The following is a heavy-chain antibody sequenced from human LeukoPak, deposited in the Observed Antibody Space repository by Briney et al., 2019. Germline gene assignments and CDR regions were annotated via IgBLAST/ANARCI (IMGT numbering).Heavy chain of an antibody. J-gene: IGHJ5*02. CDR1: GGTFSSYA. CDR2: IIPILGIA. D-gene: IGHD6-19*01. V-gene: IGHV1-69*04. CDR3: AREVYSSGSGFDP. Sequence: SVKVSCKASGGTFSSYAISWVRQAPGQGLEWIGRIIPILGIANYAQKFQGRVTITADKSTSTAYMELSSLRSEDTAVYYCAREVYSSGSGFDPWGQGTLVTVSS.